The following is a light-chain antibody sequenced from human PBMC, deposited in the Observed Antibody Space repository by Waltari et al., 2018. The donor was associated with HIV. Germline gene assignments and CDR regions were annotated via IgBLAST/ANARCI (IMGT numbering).Light chain of an antibody. CDR3: QLWDTKSVHPGAV. V-gene: IGLV3-21*04. Sequence: SYLLTQPPSVSVAPGQTARITCEGNNIGSNSVQWYQQKPGQAPVLVIYFDSARPSGSPERFSGSNSGNTATLTIIRVESGDEADYHCQLWDTKSVHPGAVFGGGTKLTVL. J-gene: IGLJ2*01. CDR1: NIGSNS. CDR2: FDS.